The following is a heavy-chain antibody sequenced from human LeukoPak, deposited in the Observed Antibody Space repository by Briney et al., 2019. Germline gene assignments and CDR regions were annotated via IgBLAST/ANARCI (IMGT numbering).Heavy chain of an antibody. J-gene: IGHJ4*02. V-gene: IGHV3-30-3*01. CDR2: ISYDGSNK. CDR1: GFTFSSYA. D-gene: IGHD6-13*01. CDR3: ARGPYSSLYYFDY. Sequence: GGSLRLSCAASGFTFSSYAMHWVRQAPGKGLEWVAVISYDGSNKYYADSAKGRFTISRDNSKNTLYLQMNSLRAEDTAVYYCARGPYSSLYYFDYWGQGTPVTVSS.